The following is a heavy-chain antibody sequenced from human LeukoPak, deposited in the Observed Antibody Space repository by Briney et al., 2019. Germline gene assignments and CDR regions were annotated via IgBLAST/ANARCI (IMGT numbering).Heavy chain of an antibody. CDR2: ISPNSDAT. Sequence: ASVKVSCKASGYTFTGYYMHWVRQAPGPGLEWMGRISPNSDATNYAQKFHGRVTITRATSISTAYMQLSRLRYDDTAVYYCARGDYYYCYRDVWGKGTTVTVSS. CDR1: GYTFTGYY. V-gene: IGHV1-2*06. J-gene: IGHJ6*03. CDR3: ARGDYYYCYRDV.